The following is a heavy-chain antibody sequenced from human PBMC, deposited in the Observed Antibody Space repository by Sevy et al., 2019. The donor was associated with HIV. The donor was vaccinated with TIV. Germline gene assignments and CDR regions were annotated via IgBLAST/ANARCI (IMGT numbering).Heavy chain of an antibody. CDR1: GFTFSDYY. J-gene: IGHJ2*01. D-gene: IGHD3-10*01. CDR2: ISSRDNTI. CDR3: AREGSLRYFDL. Sequence: GGSLRLSCGASGFTFSDYYMSWIRQAPGRGLEWVSYISSRDNTIYYADSVKGRFTISRDNAKNSLYLQMNSLRAEDTALYYCAREGSLRYFDLWGRGTLVTVSS. V-gene: IGHV3-11*01.